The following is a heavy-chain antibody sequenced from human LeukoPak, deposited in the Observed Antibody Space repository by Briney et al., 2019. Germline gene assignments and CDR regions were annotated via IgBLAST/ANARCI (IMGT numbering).Heavy chain of an antibody. CDR3: ASGLRTFDS. CDR1: GFTFSRYW. D-gene: IGHD3-16*01. Sequence: PGGSLRLSCAASGFTFSRYWMTWVRQAPGKGLEWVANIKHNGDELNYVDSVEDRFTISRDNAKNSLYLHMTDLRAEDTAVYYCASGLRTFDSWGQGTLVTVSS. CDR2: IKHNGDEL. V-gene: IGHV3-7*01. J-gene: IGHJ4*02.